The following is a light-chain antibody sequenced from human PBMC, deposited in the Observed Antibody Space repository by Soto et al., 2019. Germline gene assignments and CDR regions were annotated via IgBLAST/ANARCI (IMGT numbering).Light chain of an antibody. CDR3: AAWDDSLNGYV. Sequence: QSVLTQPPSASGTPGQRVTISCSGSSSNIGSNSVSWYQQLPGAAPKLFIYNSSQRPPGVPARFSGSKSGTSASLAISGLQSGDEADYYCAAWDDSLNGYVFGTGTKVTVL. CDR2: NSS. V-gene: IGLV1-44*01. J-gene: IGLJ1*01. CDR1: SSNIGSNS.